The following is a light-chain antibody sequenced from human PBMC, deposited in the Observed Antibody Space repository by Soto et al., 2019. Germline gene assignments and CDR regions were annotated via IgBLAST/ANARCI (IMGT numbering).Light chain of an antibody. Sequence: QSALTQPASVSGSPGQSITISCTGTSSDVGGYNYVSWYQQHPGKAPKLMIYDVSKRPSGVSNRFSGSKSANTASLTISGLQAEDEADYYCSSHTSSSTAYVFGTGTKLTVL. CDR2: DVS. CDR1: SSDVGGYNY. CDR3: SSHTSSSTAYV. J-gene: IGLJ1*01. V-gene: IGLV2-14*01.